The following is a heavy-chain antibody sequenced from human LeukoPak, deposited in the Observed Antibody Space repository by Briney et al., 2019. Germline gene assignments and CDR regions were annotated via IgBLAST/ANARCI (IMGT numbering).Heavy chain of an antibody. J-gene: IGHJ5*02. V-gene: IGHV1-69*13. CDR1: GGTFSSYA. CDR2: IIPIFGTA. Sequence: GASVKVSCKASGGTFSSYAISWVRQAPGQGLEWMGGIIPIFGTANYAQKFQGRVTITADESTSTAYMELSSLRSEDTAVYYCARDLGYCSGGSCHNNWFDPWGQGTLVTVSS. CDR3: ARDLGYCSGGSCHNNWFDP. D-gene: IGHD2-15*01.